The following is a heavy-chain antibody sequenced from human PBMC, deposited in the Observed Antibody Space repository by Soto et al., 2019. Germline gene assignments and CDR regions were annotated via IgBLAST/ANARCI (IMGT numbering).Heavy chain of an antibody. V-gene: IGHV4-30-4*01. CDR2: IYYSGST. CDR3: ARERGYYYDSRTLRWFDP. D-gene: IGHD3-22*01. CDR1: GGSISSGDYY. J-gene: IGHJ5*02. Sequence: QVQLQESGPGLVKPSQTLSLTCSVSGGSISSGDYYWSWIRQPPGKGLEWIGYIYYSGSTYYNPSRKSRVTISVDTSKNQFSLKLSSVTAADTAVYYCARERGYYYDSRTLRWFDPWGQGTLVTVSS.